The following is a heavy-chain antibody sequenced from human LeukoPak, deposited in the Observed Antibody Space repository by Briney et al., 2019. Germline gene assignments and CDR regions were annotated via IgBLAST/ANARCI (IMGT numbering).Heavy chain of an antibody. CDR1: GFTFSSYG. V-gene: IGHV3-33*01. CDR2: IWYDGSNK. J-gene: IGHJ3*02. D-gene: IGHD3-9*01. Sequence: PGRSLRLSCAASGFTFSSYGMHWVRQAPGKGLEWVAVIWYDGSNKYYADSVKGRFTISRDNSKNTLYLQMNSLRAEDTAVYYCARTLTGDAFDIWGQGTMVTVSS. CDR3: ARTLTGDAFDI.